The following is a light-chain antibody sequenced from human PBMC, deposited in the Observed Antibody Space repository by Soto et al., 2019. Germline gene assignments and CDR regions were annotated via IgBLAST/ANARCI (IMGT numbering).Light chain of an antibody. Sequence: EIVLTQSPGTLSLSPGERATLSCRASQSVSSSYLAWYQHKPGQAPRLLMYGASSRATGIPDRCSGSGSGTDFTLTISRLEPEDFAVYYCQQYGSSPLFTFGQGTRLEIK. CDR2: GAS. CDR3: QQYGSSPLFT. J-gene: IGKJ5*01. CDR1: QSVSSSY. V-gene: IGKV3-20*01.